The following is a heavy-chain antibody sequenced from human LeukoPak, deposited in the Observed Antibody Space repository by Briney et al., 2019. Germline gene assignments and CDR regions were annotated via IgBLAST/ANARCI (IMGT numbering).Heavy chain of an antibody. CDR1: GFTFSDHY. CDR3: ALLPFDP. CDR2: TRNKANSYST. V-gene: IGHV3-72*01. Sequence: PGGSLRLSCAASGFTFSDHYMDWVRQAPGKGLEWVGRTRNKANSYSTEYAASVKGRFTISRDDSKNSLYLQMNSLKTEDAAVYYCALLPFDPWGQGTLVTVSS. D-gene: IGHD2-15*01. J-gene: IGHJ5*02.